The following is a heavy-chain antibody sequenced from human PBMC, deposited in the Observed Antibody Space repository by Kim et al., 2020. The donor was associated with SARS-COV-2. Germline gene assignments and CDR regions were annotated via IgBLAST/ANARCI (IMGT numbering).Heavy chain of an antibody. D-gene: IGHD2-2*02. CDR1: GFTFSSYS. Sequence: GGSLRLSCAASGFTFSSYSMNWVRQAPGKGLEWVSSISSSSSYIYYADSVKGRFTISRDNAKNSLYLQMNSLRAEDTAVYYCARDKLGYCSSTSCYTGNWFDPWGQGTLVTVSS. CDR3: ARDKLGYCSSTSCYTGNWFDP. V-gene: IGHV3-21*01. J-gene: IGHJ5*02. CDR2: ISSSSSYI.